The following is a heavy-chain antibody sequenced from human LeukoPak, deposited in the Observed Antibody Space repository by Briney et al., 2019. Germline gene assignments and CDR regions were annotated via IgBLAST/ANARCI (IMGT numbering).Heavy chain of an antibody. D-gene: IGHD3-10*01. CDR2: FDPEDGET. CDR3: AREGNYYGSGSYNRYFQHYMDV. Sequence: ASVKVSCKVSGYTLTELSMHWVRQAPGKGLEWMGGFDPEDGETIYAQKFQGRVTLTRDMSTTTVYMELSSLRSEDTAVYYCAREGNYYGSGSYNRYFQHYMDVWGKGTTVTVSS. CDR1: GYTLTELS. V-gene: IGHV1-24*01. J-gene: IGHJ6*03.